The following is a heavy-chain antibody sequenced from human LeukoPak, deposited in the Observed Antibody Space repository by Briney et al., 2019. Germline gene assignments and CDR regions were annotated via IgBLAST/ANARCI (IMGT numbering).Heavy chain of an antibody. CDR1: VFSLNSDW. V-gene: IGHV3-23*01. CDR3: AKGGILTGYYDGFDY. CDR2: ISGSGGST. D-gene: IGHD3-9*01. Sequence: GGSLRLSCAASVFSLNSDWMEWVRQAQWKGLEWVSAISGSGGSTYYADSVKGRFTISRDNSKNTLYLQMNSLRAEDTAVYYCAKGGILTGYYDGFDYWGQGTLVTVSS. J-gene: IGHJ4*02.